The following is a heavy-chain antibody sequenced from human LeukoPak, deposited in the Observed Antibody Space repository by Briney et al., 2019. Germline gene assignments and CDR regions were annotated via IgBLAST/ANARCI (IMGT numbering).Heavy chain of an antibody. J-gene: IGHJ3*02. V-gene: IGHV3-74*01. Sequence: PGGSLRLSCAASGFTFSSYWMFWVRHAPGKGLVWVSHIYSDGSSTTYAASVKGRFTISRDNAKNTLYLQMNSLRAEDTAVYYCARGGEPAGFDIWGQGTMVTVSS. CDR2: IYSDGSST. D-gene: IGHD1-14*01. CDR3: ARGGEPAGFDI. CDR1: GFTFSSYW.